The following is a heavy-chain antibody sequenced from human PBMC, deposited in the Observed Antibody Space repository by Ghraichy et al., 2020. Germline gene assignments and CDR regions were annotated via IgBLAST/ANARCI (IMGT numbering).Heavy chain of an antibody. CDR3: ARVQEIRYFDWLFPGFDY. CDR2: ISSSSSYI. CDR1: GFTFSSYS. D-gene: IGHD3-9*01. V-gene: IGHV3-21*01. Sequence: GGSLRLSCAASGFTFSSYSMNWVRQAPGKGLEWVSSISSSSSYIYYADSVKGRFTISRDNAKNSLYLQMNSLRAEDTAVYYCARVQEIRYFDWLFPGFDYWGQGTLVTVSS. J-gene: IGHJ4*02.